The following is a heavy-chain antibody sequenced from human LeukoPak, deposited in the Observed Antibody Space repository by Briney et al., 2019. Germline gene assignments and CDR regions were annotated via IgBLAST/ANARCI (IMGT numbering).Heavy chain of an antibody. CDR3: ARLKGTYYYDSSGYYIIPNNWFDP. CDR1: GYTFTSYY. D-gene: IGHD3-22*01. V-gene: IGHV1-46*01. Sequence: GASVKVSCKASGYTFTSYYMHWVRQAPGQGLEWMGIINPSGGSTSYAQKFQGRVTMTRDTSTSTVYMELSSLRSEDTAVYYCARLKGTYYYDSSGYYIIPNNWFDPWGQGTLVTVSS. CDR2: INPSGGST. J-gene: IGHJ5*02.